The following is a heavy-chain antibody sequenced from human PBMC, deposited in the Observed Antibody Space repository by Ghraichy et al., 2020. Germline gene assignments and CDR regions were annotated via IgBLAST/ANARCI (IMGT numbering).Heavy chain of an antibody. CDR1: GGSVSSGSYY. Sequence: SETLSLTCTVSGGSVSSGSYYWSWIRQPPGKGLEWIGYIYYSGSTNYNPSLKSRVTISVDTSKNQFSLKLSSVTAADTAVYYCARGKEGRKYFDYWGQGTLVTVSS. V-gene: IGHV4-61*01. CDR2: IYYSGST. CDR3: ARGKEGRKYFDY. J-gene: IGHJ4*02.